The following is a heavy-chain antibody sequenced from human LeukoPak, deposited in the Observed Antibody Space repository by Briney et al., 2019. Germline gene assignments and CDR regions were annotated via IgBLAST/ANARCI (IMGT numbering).Heavy chain of an antibody. CDR1: GFTFSSYS. Sequence: GGSLRLSCAASGFTFSSYSMSWVRQAPGKGLEWVSSISSSSSYIYYADSVKGRFTISRDNAKNSLYLQMNSLRAEYTAVYYCATSYYGSGIGWNWGQGTLVTVYS. D-gene: IGHD3-10*01. CDR2: ISSSSSYI. V-gene: IGHV3-21*01. CDR3: ATSYYGSGIGWN. J-gene: IGHJ4*02.